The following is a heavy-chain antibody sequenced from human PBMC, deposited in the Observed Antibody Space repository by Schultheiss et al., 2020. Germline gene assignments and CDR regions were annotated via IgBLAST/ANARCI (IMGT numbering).Heavy chain of an antibody. Sequence: GESLKISCAASGFTFSSYAMHWVRQAPGKGLEWVSAISGSGGSTYYTDSVKGRFTIPRDNSKNTLYLQMNSLRAEDTAVYYCARDLLVVADYWGQGTLVTVSS. CDR2: ISGSGGST. D-gene: IGHD2-21*01. CDR1: GFTFSSYA. V-gene: IGHV3-23*01. J-gene: IGHJ4*02. CDR3: ARDLLVVADY.